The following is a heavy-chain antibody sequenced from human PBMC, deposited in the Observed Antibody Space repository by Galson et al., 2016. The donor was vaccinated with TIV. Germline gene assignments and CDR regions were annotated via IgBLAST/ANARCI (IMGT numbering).Heavy chain of an antibody. D-gene: IGHD6-13*01. V-gene: IGHV1-18*04. Sequence: SVKVSCKASGYTFTNYGIGWVRQAPGQGLEWMGWISGYDTNTEYVQKLQDRVTMTKDTSTSTAYMELRSLRYDDTAVYYCARDAPYSSSWSIDYWGQGSLVTVSS. CDR3: ARDAPYSSSWSIDY. CDR1: GYTFTNYG. CDR2: ISGYDTNT. J-gene: IGHJ4*02.